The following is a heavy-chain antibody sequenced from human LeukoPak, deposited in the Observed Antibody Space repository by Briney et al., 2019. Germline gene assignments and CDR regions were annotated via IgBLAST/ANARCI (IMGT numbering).Heavy chain of an antibody. CDR1: GGSISSSSYY. Sequence: SETLSLTCTVSGGSISSSSYYWGWIRQPPGKGLEWIGSIYYSGSTYYNPSLKSRVTISVDTSKNQFSLKLSSVTAADTAVYYCARQVEMATTKYGSFDYWGQGTLVTVSS. CDR2: IYYSGST. V-gene: IGHV4-39*01. D-gene: IGHD5-24*01. CDR3: ARQVEMATTKYGSFDY. J-gene: IGHJ4*02.